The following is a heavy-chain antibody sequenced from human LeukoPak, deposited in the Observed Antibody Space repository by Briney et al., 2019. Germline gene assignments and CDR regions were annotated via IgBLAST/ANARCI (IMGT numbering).Heavy chain of an antibody. CDR1: GYTFTSYY. V-gene: IGHV1-46*01. CDR2: INPSGGST. J-gene: IGHJ4*02. D-gene: IGHD6-13*01. CDR3: ARGGGPSYSSSWTHDY. Sequence: ASVKVSCKASGYTFTSYYMHWVRQAPGQGLEWMGIINPSGGSTSYAQKFQGRVTMTRDTSTSTVYMELSSLRSEDTAVYYCARGGGPSYSSSWTHDYWGQGTLVTVSS.